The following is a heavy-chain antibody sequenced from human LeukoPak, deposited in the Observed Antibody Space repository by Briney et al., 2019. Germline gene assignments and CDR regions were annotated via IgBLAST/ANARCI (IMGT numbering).Heavy chain of an antibody. CDR3: ARALREIAVAGTFDY. V-gene: IGHV4-59*01. CDR2: IYYSGST. CDR1: GGSISSYY. Sequence: ASETLSLTCTVSGGSISSYYWSWIRQPPGKGLEWIGYIYYSGSTNYNPSLKSRVTISVDTSKNQFSLKLSSVTAADTAVYYCARALREIAVAGTFDYWGQGTLVAVSS. D-gene: IGHD6-19*01. J-gene: IGHJ4*02.